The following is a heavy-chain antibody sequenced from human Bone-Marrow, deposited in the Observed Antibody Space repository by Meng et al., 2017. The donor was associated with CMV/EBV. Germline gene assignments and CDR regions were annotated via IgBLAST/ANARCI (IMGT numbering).Heavy chain of an antibody. CDR2: ISRGGTI. V-gene: IGHV3-69-1*01. Sequence: GESPKISCAASGFTFSDYYMNWVRQAPGKGLEWVASISRGGTIYYADSVKGRLTISRDNAKNSLYLQMNSLTAEDMALYYCAKDIFGGYYSQGFDYWGQGTLVTVSS. CDR3: AKDIFGGYYSQGFDY. D-gene: IGHD3-22*01. CDR1: GFTFSDYY. J-gene: IGHJ4*02.